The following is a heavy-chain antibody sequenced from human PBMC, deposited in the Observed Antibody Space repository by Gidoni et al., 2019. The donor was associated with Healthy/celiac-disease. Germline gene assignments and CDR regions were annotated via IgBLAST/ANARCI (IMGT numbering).Heavy chain of an antibody. Sequence: QVQLVQSGAEVKKPGASVKVSCKASGYTFTSYGISWVRQAPGKGLEWMGWISAYNGNTNYAQKLQGRVTMTTDTSTSTAYMELRSLRSDDTAVYYCASYSDTAMVLGYFQHWGQGTLVTVSS. CDR1: GYTFTSYG. CDR3: ASYSDTAMVLGYFQH. J-gene: IGHJ1*01. V-gene: IGHV1-18*01. D-gene: IGHD5-18*01. CDR2: ISAYNGNT.